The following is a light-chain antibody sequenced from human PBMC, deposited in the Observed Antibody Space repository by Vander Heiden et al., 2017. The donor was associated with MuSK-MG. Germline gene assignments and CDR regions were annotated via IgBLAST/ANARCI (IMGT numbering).Light chain of an antibody. CDR3: RQPNCSPPLT. Sequence: DTQMTQSPSSVSASVGDRVTITCRASQGISSWLAWYQQQTGKAPKLLIYAAASLQSGVPSRFSGSGCGAEFTLTISSLQPEDFAAYYCRQPNCSPPLTFGGGTKVEIK. CDR2: AAA. V-gene: IGKV1D-12*01. J-gene: IGKJ4*01. CDR1: QGISSW.